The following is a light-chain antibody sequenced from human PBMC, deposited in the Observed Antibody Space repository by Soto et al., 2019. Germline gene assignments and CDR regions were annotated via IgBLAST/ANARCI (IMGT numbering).Light chain of an antibody. CDR2: DTS. V-gene: IGKV3-15*01. CDR3: QPYNNWPLT. CDR1: QGIGDT. Sequence: EVVMTQSPATLSVSPGEGVTLSCMANQGIGDTLAWYQHKPGQTPRLLIYDTSTRATGVPTSISGSRSGPEFTLTINGLQSEDFAIYYSQPYNNWPLTFGGGTKLDIK. J-gene: IGKJ4*01.